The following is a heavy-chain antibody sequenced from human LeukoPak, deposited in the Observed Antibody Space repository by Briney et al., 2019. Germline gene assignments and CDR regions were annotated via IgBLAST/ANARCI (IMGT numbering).Heavy chain of an antibody. D-gene: IGHD6-19*01. J-gene: IGHJ4*02. CDR3: ASQPSSGWYYFDY. CDR1: GGSFSGYY. Sequence: PSETLSLTCAVYGGSFSGYYWSWIRQPPGKGLEWIGEINHSGSTNYNPSLKSRVTISVDTSKNQFSLKLSSVTAADTAVYYCASQPSSGWYYFDYWGQGTLVTVSP. V-gene: IGHV4-34*01. CDR2: INHSGST.